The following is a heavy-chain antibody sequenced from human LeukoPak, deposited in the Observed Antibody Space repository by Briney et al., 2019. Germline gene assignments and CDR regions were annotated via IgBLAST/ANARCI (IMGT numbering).Heavy chain of an antibody. Sequence: LETLSLTCTVSGGSISSYHWCWIRQPPGKGLEWIGYIYYSGSTNYNPSLKSRITISVDTSKNQFSMKLSSVTAADTAVYYCARGIGYVWGSYRNDAFDIWGQGTMVTVSS. V-gene: IGHV4-59*01. CDR1: GGSISSYH. CDR3: ARGIGYVWGSYRNDAFDI. D-gene: IGHD3-16*02. J-gene: IGHJ3*02. CDR2: IYYSGST.